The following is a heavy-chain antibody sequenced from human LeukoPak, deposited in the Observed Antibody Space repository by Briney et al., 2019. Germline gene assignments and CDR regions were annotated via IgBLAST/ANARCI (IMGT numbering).Heavy chain of an antibody. CDR1: GGSISSGGYY. CDR2: IYHSGST. CDR3: ARQEQDDYVWGSYRYTDRRNWFDP. Sequence: SETLSLTCTVSGGSISSGGYYWSWIRQPPGKGLEWIGYIYHSGSTYYNPSLKSRVTISVDRSKNQFSLRLSSVTAADTAVYYCARQEQDDYVWGSYRYTDRRNWFDPWGQGTLVTVSS. D-gene: IGHD3-16*02. J-gene: IGHJ5*02. V-gene: IGHV4-30-2*01.